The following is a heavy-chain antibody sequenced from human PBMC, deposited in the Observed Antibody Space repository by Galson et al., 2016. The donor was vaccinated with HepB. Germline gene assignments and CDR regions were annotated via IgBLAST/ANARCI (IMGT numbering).Heavy chain of an antibody. J-gene: IGHJ4*02. CDR1: GGSISSNNNY. Sequence: ETLSLTCIVSGGSISSNNNYGGWIRQSPGKGLEWIGSLHYSSGRTVYNPSLKSRGTISVDNSKDTLYLYMSGLRPEDTAVYYCARGDYSSGEPGYWGQGTLVTVSS. CDR2: LHYSSGRT. D-gene: IGHD6-19*01. CDR3: ARGDYSSGEPGY. V-gene: IGHV4-39*02.